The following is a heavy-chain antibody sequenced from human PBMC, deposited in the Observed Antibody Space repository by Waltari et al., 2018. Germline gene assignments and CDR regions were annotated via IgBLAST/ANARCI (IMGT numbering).Heavy chain of an antibody. CDR2: IIPIVGTA. CDR3: ARDRGCGGDCYHVHYYYGMDV. V-gene: IGHV1-69*01. J-gene: IGHJ6*02. D-gene: IGHD2-21*01. Sequence: QVQLVQSGAEVKKPGSSVKVSCKASGGTFSSYAISWVRQAPGQGLEWMGGIIPIVGTANYAQKFRRRVKITADESTSTAYMELSSLRSEDTAVYYCARDRGCGGDCYHVHYYYGMDVWGQGTTVTVSS. CDR1: GGTFSSYA.